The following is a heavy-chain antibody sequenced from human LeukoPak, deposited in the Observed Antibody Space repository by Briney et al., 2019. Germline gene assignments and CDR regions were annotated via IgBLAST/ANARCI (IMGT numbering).Heavy chain of an antibody. V-gene: IGHV1-2*02. J-gene: IGHJ4*02. CDR3: ARGYGDYLEYYYFDY. CDR1: EYTFTGYY. D-gene: IGHD4-17*01. Sequence: ASVKVSCKASEYTFTGYYMHWVRQAPGQGLEWMGWINPNSGGTSYAQKFQGRVTMTRDTSISTAYMELSRLRSDDTAVYYCARGYGDYLEYYYFDYWGQGTLVTVSS. CDR2: INPNSGGT.